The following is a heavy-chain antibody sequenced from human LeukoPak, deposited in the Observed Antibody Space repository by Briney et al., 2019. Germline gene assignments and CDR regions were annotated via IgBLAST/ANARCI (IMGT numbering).Heavy chain of an antibody. CDR3: ARDPGYYGSGSYYKYPFDY. CDR1: GYTFTSYG. D-gene: IGHD3-10*01. V-gene: IGHV1-18*01. Sequence: GASVKVSCKAYGYTFTSYGISWVRQAPGQGLEWMGWISAYNGNTNYAQKLQGRVTMTTDTSTSTAYMELRSLRSDDTAVYYCARDPGYYGSGSYYKYPFDYWGQGTLVTVSS. J-gene: IGHJ4*02. CDR2: ISAYNGNT.